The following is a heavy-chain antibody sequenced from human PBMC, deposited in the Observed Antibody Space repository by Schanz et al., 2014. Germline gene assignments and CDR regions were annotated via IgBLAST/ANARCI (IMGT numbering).Heavy chain of an antibody. CDR3: AKDHAGSDILTALGN. V-gene: IGHV3-23*01. J-gene: IGHJ4*02. CDR1: GFTFTNYA. Sequence: EVQLLESGGGLVQPGGSLRLSCAASGFTFTNYAMTWVRQAPGKGLEWVSGISGSGGSTYHADSVKGRFTISRDNSKNTLYLQMNSLRAEDTAVYYCAKDHAGSDILTALGNWGQGTLVTVSS. D-gene: IGHD3-9*01. CDR2: ISGSGGST.